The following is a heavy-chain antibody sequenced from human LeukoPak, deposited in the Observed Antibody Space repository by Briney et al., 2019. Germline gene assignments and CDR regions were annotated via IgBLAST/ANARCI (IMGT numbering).Heavy chain of an antibody. V-gene: IGHV5-51*01. CDR3: ARHRPGYTGGPYHFDF. CDR1: GYSFTNYW. Sequence: GESLKISCKGSGYSFTNYWIAWVRQMPGKGLEWMGIIYFSDSDTRYSPSFQGQVTISADKSINTAYLQWSSLKASDTAMYYCARHRPGYTGGPYHFDFRGQGTLVTVSS. D-gene: IGHD6-19*01. CDR2: IYFSDSDT. J-gene: IGHJ4*02.